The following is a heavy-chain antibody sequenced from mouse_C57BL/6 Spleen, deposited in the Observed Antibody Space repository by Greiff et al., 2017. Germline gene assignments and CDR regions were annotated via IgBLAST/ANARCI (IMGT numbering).Heavy chain of an antibody. CDR2: FYPGSGSI. D-gene: IGHD2-3*01. J-gene: IGHJ3*01. Sequence: VMLVESGAELVKPGASVKLSCKASGYTFTEYTIHWVKRRSGQGLAWIGWFYPGSGSIKYNEKFKDKATLTADKSSSTVYMALSRLTSKEPAVYFCARHEGDPYDGYWAWLAYWGQGTLFTVSA. V-gene: IGHV1-62-2*01. CDR1: GYTFTEYT. CDR3: ARHEGDPYDGYWAWLAY.